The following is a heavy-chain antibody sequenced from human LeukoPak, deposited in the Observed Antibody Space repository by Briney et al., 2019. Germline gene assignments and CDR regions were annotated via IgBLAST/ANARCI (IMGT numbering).Heavy chain of an antibody. V-gene: IGHV4-61*08. CDR3: ARSNYDILTGYSDY. Sequence: SSETLSLTCAVSGASISGSGYYWSWIRQPPGKGLEWIGYIYDSGSTNYNPSLKSRVTISVDTSKNQFSLKLSSVTAADTAVYYCARSNYDILTGYSDYWGQGTLVTVSS. CDR1: GASISGSGYY. CDR2: IYDSGST. D-gene: IGHD3-9*01. J-gene: IGHJ4*02.